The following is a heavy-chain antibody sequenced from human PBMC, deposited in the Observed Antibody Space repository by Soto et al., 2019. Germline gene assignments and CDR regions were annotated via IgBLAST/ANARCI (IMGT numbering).Heavy chain of an antibody. J-gene: IGHJ5*02. CDR1: GFSFSTFA. CDR3: AKGNYGDYGGFDP. Sequence: EVQILESGGGLIQPGGSLRLSCAASGFSFSTFAMTWVRQAPGKGLEWVSTIISTGISTYYADAVKGRFTISRANSKITLYLQMKSLRAEESAVYYCAKGNYGDYGGFDPWGQGTLVTVSS. D-gene: IGHD4-17*01. V-gene: IGHV3-23*01. CDR2: IISTGIST.